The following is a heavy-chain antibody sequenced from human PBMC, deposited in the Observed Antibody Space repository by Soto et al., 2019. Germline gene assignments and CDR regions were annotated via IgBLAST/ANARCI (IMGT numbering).Heavy chain of an antibody. V-gene: IGHV1-69*13. D-gene: IGHD3-22*01. Sequence: AVKVSCKASGGTFSRYALSWVRQAPGQGPEWMGGIVPMFGTANYAQKFQGRVTITADESTSTAYMQLSSLRSEDTAVYYCARGVYYDSRGYYFFFWGQGTLVTVSS. J-gene: IGHJ4*02. CDR3: ARGVYYDSRGYYFFF. CDR1: GGTFSRYA. CDR2: IVPMFGTA.